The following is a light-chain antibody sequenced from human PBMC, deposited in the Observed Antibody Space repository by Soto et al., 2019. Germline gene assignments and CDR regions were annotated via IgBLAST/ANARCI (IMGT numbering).Light chain of an antibody. CDR1: ERVSSSY. Sequence: EIVMTQSPATLSVSPGERATLSCGASERVSSSYVAWYQMKAGLAPRLLIHDASTRASGIPDRFSGSGYGTDFTLTINRLEPEDFAVYYCQQYNRWPLTFGGGTKV. J-gene: IGKJ4*01. CDR3: QQYNRWPLT. V-gene: IGKV3D-20*01. CDR2: DAS.